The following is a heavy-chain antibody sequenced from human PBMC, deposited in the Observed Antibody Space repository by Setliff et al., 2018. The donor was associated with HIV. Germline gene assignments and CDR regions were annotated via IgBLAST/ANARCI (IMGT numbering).Heavy chain of an antibody. Sequence: PGGSLRLSCAASGFTFSDHYMDWVRQAPGKGPEWVGRSRTKTYSYTTDYAASVKGRFTISRDDSQNSLYLQMNSLKTEDTAVYYCARDPDYGDFIALDIWGQGTMVTVSS. D-gene: IGHD4-17*01. J-gene: IGHJ3*02. CDR3: ARDPDYGDFIALDI. CDR1: GFTFSDHY. V-gene: IGHV3-72*01. CDR2: SRTKTYSYTT.